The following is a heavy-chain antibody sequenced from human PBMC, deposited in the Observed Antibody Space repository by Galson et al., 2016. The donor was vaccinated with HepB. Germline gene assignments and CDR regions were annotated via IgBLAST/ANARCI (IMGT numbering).Heavy chain of an antibody. V-gene: IGHV1-3*01. CDR3: ANTANSGYYLGIFVY. CDR1: GYIFSDYA. J-gene: IGHJ4*02. CDR2: INPANGNT. Sequence: SVKVSCKASGYIFSDYAMYWVRQAPGQRLEWMGWINPANGNTKYSQKFQGRVTISRDTSASTVYMDLSSLRSEDTAVYYCANTANSGYYLGIFVYWGQGTLVTVSS. D-gene: IGHD3-22*01.